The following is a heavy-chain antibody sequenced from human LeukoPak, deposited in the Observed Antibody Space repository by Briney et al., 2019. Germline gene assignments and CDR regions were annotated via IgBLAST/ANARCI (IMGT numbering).Heavy chain of an antibody. V-gene: IGHV3-21*01. CDR3: ARDRLGVEMSTINRFDY. J-gene: IGHJ4*02. Sequence: GGSLRLSCAASGFTFSSYTMNWVRQAPGKGLEWVSSISTGSSYIYYANSVKGRFTISRDNAKNSLYLQMNSLRAEDTAVYYCARDRLGVEMSTINRFDYWGQGTLVAVSS. D-gene: IGHD5-24*01. CDR2: ISTGSSYI. CDR1: GFTFSSYT.